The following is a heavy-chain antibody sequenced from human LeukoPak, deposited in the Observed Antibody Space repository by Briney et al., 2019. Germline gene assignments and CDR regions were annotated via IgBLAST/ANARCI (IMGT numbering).Heavy chain of an antibody. D-gene: IGHD4-23*01. CDR2: IYYSGST. V-gene: IGHV4-59*01. J-gene: IGHJ6*02. Sequence: PSETLSLTCTVSGGSISSYYWSWIRQPPGKGLEWIGYIYYSGSTNYNPSLKSRVTISVDTSKNQFSLKLSSVTAADTAVYYCARVGGTNYYYYGMDVWGQGTTVTVSS. CDR3: ARVGGTNYYYYGMDV. CDR1: GGSISSYY.